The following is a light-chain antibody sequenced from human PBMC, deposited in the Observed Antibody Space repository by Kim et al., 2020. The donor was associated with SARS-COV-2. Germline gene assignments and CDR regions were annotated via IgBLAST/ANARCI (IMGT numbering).Light chain of an antibody. V-gene: IGLV2-8*01. CDR3: SSYAGSKHFV. Sequence: QSALTQPPSASGSPGQSVTISCTGTSSDVGGYNYVSWYQQHPVKAPKLMIYEVSKRPSGVPDRFSGSKSGNTASLTVSGLQAEDEADYYCSSYAGSKHFVFRNWTKVTLL. J-gene: IGLJ1*01. CDR1: SSDVGGYNY. CDR2: EVS.